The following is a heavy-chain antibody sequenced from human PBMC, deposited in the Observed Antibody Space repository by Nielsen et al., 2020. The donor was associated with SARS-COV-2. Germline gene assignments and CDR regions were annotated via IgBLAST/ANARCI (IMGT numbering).Heavy chain of an antibody. CDR3: ARGYSSSWSTYYYYYMDV. J-gene: IGHJ6*03. CDR1: GGTFSSYA. Sequence: SVKVSCKASGGTFSSYAISWVRQAPGQGLEWMGRIIPILGIANYAQKFQGRVTITADESTSTAYMELSSLRSEDTAVYYCARGYSSSWSTYYYYYMDVWGKGTTVTVSS. CDR2: IIPILGIA. V-gene: IGHV1-69*04. D-gene: IGHD6-13*01.